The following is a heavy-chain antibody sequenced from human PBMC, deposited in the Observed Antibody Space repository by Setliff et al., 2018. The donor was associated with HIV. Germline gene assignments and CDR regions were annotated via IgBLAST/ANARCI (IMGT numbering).Heavy chain of an antibody. Sequence: SETLSLTCTVSGSSISSGNYYWTWIRQPAGKGLEWIGHIYSSESTNYNPSLKSRVTISLATSKNQFSLKLNSVTAADTAVYYCARSVVVVTVEWFDPWGQGTLVTVSS. D-gene: IGHD2-21*02. CDR1: GSSISSGNYY. J-gene: IGHJ5*02. CDR2: IYSSEST. V-gene: IGHV4-61*09. CDR3: ARSVVVVTVEWFDP.